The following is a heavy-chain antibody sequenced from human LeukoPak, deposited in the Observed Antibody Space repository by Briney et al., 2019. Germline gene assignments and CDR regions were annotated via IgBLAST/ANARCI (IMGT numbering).Heavy chain of an antibody. CDR2: IIPMFGIA. CDR1: LGTFSRYA. Sequence: ASVKDSCMASLGTFSRYAISWVRQAPGQGLEWMGGIIPMFGIANNQQKFQASVTITADKPTTTAYIELTSLRPEDTAVYYCARDRRYTGGWRGFDYWGQGTLVTVSS. D-gene: IGHD6-19*01. CDR3: ARDRRYTGGWRGFDY. V-gene: IGHV1-69*10. J-gene: IGHJ4*02.